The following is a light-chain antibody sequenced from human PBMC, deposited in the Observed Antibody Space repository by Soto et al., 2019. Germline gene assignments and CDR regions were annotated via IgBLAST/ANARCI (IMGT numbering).Light chain of an antibody. V-gene: IGKV1-5*03. CDR2: KAS. CDR3: QQYNSSPT. Sequence: DIKMTQSPSTMSAFVGDRVTITCRASQSIRSWLAWYQQKPGKAPKLLIYKASSLEGGVPSRFSGSGSGTEFTLTISSLQPDDFASYYCQQYNSSPTFGQGTKVEIK. CDR1: QSIRSW. J-gene: IGKJ1*01.